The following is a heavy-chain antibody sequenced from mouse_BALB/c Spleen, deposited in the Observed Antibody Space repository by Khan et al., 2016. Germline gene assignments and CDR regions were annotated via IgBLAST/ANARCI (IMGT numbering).Heavy chain of an antibody. CDR2: IAPGSGST. CDR1: GYTFTSYW. CDR3: AREGTVPLMDY. J-gene: IGHJ4*01. V-gene: IGHV1S41*01. Sequence: DLVKPGASVKLSCKASGYTFTSYWINWIKQRPGQGLEWIGRIAPGSGSTYYNEMFKGKATLTVDTSSCTVYIQLSSLSSEDSAVYFCAREGTVPLMDYWGQGTSVTVSS. D-gene: IGHD1-1*01.